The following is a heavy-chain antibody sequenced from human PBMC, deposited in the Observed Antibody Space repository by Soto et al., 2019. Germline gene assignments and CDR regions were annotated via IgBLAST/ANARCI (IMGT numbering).Heavy chain of an antibody. CDR1: GFTFSSYA. Sequence: GGSLRLSCAASGFTFSSYAMHWVRQAPGKGLEWVAVISYDGSNKYYADSVKGRFTISRDNSKNTLYLQMNSLRAEDTAVYYCAKAEVEMATTYYFDYWGQGTLVTVSS. D-gene: IGHD5-12*01. V-gene: IGHV3-30*04. CDR3: AKAEVEMATTYYFDY. CDR2: ISYDGSNK. J-gene: IGHJ4*02.